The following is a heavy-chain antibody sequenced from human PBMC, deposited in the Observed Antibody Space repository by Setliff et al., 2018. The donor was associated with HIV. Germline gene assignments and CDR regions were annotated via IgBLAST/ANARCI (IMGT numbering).Heavy chain of an antibody. J-gene: IGHJ3*02. Sequence: GGSLRLSCAASGFTFSDYWMSWVRQAPGKGLEWVANIKEDGSETYYVDSVEGRFTISRDNAKNSLYLQMNSLRAEDTAVYYCARDRVRITIFGANDASDIWGQGTMVTVSS. CDR3: ARDRVRITIFGANDASDI. CDR1: GFTFSDYW. D-gene: IGHD3-3*01. V-gene: IGHV3-7*03. CDR2: IKEDGSET.